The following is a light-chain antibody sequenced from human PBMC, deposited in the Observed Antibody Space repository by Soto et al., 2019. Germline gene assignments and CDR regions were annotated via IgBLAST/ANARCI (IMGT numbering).Light chain of an antibody. Sequence: DIQMTQSPSSLSASVGDTVTITCRASHNFSRFLNWYQQRPGKAPKLLIYAASTLQSGVPPKFSGSGSVTDFTLTITTLQPEDFATYYCQQSYSTWYSFGQGTKLEIK. V-gene: IGKV1-39*01. CDR3: QQSYSTWYS. CDR2: AAS. CDR1: HNFSRF. J-gene: IGKJ2*03.